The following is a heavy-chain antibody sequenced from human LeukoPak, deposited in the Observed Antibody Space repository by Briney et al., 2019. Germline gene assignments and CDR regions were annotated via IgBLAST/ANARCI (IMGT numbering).Heavy chain of an antibody. D-gene: IGHD3-22*01. CDR1: GFTFSSYE. CDR2: ISSSGSTI. Sequence: PGGSLRHSCAASGFTFSSYEMNWVRQAPGKGLEWVSYISSSGSTIYYADSVKGRFTISRDKAKNSLYLQMNSLRAEDTAVYYCARDGPDYDSSGYLRDDAFDIWGHGTMVTVSS. J-gene: IGHJ3*02. CDR3: ARDGPDYDSSGYLRDDAFDI. V-gene: IGHV3-48*03.